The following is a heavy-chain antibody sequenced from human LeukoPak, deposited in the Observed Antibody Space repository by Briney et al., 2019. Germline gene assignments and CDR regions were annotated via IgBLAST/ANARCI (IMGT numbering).Heavy chain of an antibody. V-gene: IGHV3-30*18. Sequence: GGSLRLSCAASGFTFSSYGMHWVRQAPGKGLEWVAVISYDGTNKYYADSVKGRFTISRDNSKNTLYLQMNSLRAEDTAVYYCAKDVDVGVYWGQGTLVTVSS. CDR3: AKDVDVGVY. D-gene: IGHD3-10*01. J-gene: IGHJ4*02. CDR2: ISYDGTNK. CDR1: GFTFSSYG.